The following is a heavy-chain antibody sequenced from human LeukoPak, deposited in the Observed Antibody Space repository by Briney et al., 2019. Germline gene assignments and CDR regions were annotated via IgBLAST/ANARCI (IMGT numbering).Heavy chain of an antibody. CDR3: ARVSYYYGSGSYRPTAVYYFDH. V-gene: IGHV3-21*01. J-gene: IGHJ4*02. D-gene: IGHD3-10*01. CDR1: GFTFSSDA. CDR2: ISSSGVYT. Sequence: GGSLRLSCAASGFTFSSDAMSWVRQAPGKGLEWVSSISSSGVYTYYADSVKGRFTISRDNAKNTLYLQMNSLRAEDTAVYYCARVSYYYGSGSYRPTAVYYFDHWGQGTLVTVSS.